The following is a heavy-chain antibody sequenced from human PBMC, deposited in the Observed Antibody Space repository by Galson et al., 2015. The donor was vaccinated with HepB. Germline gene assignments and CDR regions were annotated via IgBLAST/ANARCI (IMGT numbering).Heavy chain of an antibody. V-gene: IGHV3-23*01. CDR1: GFTFGHYL. D-gene: IGHD3-10*01. CDR2: INIFGDST. J-gene: IGHJ6*02. Sequence: SLRLSCAASGFTFGHYLMSWVRQAPGKGLDWVSTINIFGDSTYYADSVKGRFTISRDNSKSTLFLQMNSLRAEDTAMYYCVKEYASGSYYYLHYGMDVWGQGTTVTVSS. CDR3: VKEYASGSYYYLHYGMDV.